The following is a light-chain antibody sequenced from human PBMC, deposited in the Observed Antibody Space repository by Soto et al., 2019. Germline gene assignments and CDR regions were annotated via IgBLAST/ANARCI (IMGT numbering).Light chain of an antibody. CDR1: QSISSW. CDR2: DAS. CDR3: QQYHDFWT. Sequence: DIQMTQSPSTLSASVGDRVTITCRASQSISSWLAWYQQKPGKAPKLLIYDASSLETGVTSRLSGSGSGTEFTLTISSMQPEDYATYYCQQYHDFWTFGQGTKVDIK. V-gene: IGKV1-5*01. J-gene: IGKJ1*01.